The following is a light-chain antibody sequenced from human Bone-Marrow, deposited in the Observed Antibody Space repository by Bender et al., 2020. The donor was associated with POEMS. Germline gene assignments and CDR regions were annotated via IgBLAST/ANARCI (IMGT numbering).Light chain of an antibody. Sequence: QSALTQPASVSGSPGQSVTISCPGTSGDVGSYDFVSWYQMQPGKVPRLLIYEVTQRPSGVSSRFSVSESGHRASLTISDLQAEDDGDYYCCSYAGSSSPVMFGGGTKLTVL. V-gene: IGLV2-23*02. J-gene: IGLJ3*02. CDR2: EVT. CDR1: SGDVGSYDF. CDR3: CSYAGSSSPVM.